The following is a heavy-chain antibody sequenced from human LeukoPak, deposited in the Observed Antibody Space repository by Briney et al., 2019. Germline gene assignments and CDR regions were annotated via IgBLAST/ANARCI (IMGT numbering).Heavy chain of an antibody. CDR3: ARLDDSSGYYLSIDI. D-gene: IGHD3-22*01. V-gene: IGHV4-4*07. J-gene: IGHJ3*02. Sequence: SETLSLTCTVSGGSISSYYWSWIRQPAGKGLEWIGRIYTSGSTNYNPSLKSRVTMSVDTSKNQFSLKLSSVTAADTAVYYCARLDDSSGYYLSIDIWGQGTMVTVSS. CDR2: IYTSGST. CDR1: GGSISSYY.